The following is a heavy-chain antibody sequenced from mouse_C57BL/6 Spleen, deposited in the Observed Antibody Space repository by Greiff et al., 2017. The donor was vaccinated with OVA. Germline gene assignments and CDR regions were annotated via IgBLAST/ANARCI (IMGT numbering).Heavy chain of an antibody. CDR2: IHPSDSDT. CDR3: TIEGYGSYFDY. CDR1: GYTFTSYW. V-gene: IGHV1-74*01. J-gene: IGHJ2*01. D-gene: IGHD2-1*01. Sequence: VQLQQPGAELVKPGASVKVSCKASGYTFTSYWMHWVKQRPGQGLEWIGRIHPSDSDTNYNQKFKGKATSTVDKSSSPAYMQLSGLACEDSAVDYCTIEGYGSYFDYWGQGTTLTVSS.